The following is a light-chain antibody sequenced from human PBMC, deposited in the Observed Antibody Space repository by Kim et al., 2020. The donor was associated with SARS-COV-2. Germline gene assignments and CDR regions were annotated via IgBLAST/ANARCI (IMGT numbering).Light chain of an antibody. J-gene: IGKJ1*01. CDR1: QSVSSN. Sequence: SPGESATLSCRASQSVSSNLAWYQEIPSQAPRLLIYGASTRATGSPARFSGSGSGTEFTLTISSLQSEDFAVYYCQQYNNWPPWTFGQGTKVDIK. V-gene: IGKV3-15*01. CDR3: QQYNNWPPWT. CDR2: GAS.